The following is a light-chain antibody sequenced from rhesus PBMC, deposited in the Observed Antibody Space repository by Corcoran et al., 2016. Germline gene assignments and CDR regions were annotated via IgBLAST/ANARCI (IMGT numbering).Light chain of an antibody. J-gene: IGKJ4*01. CDR2: AAS. CDR1: QGISSY. CDR3: LRHNSYPLT. Sequence: DIQMTQSPSSLSASVGDTVTITCRASQGISSYLSWFQQKPGKAPKLLIYAASSLESGVPSRFSGSGSGTEFTLTISSLQPEDFAAYYCLRHNSYPLTFGGGTKVEIK. V-gene: IGKV1-28*01.